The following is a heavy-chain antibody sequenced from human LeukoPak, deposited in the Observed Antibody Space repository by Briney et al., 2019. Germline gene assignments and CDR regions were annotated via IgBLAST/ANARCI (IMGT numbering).Heavy chain of an antibody. Sequence: PSETLSLTCTVSGGSISSYYWSWIRQPPGKGLEWIGYIYYSGSTNYNPSLKSRVTISVDTSKNQFSLKLSSVTAADTAVYYCASLYGSGVQGAFDIWGQGIMVTVSS. D-gene: IGHD3-10*01. CDR2: IYYSGST. CDR1: GGSISSYY. J-gene: IGHJ3*02. CDR3: ASLYGSGVQGAFDI. V-gene: IGHV4-59*01.